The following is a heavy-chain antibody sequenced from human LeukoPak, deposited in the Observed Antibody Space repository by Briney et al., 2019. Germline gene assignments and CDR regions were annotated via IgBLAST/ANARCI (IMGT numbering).Heavy chain of an antibody. CDR3: ARGGMAAQLYSCSWSPPLYYYYGMDV. Sequence: PSETLSLTCTVSGGSISSYYWSWIRQPPGKGLEWIGYIYYSGSTNCNPSLKSRVTISVDTSKNQFSLKLSSVTAADTAVYYCARGGMAAQLYSCSWSPPLYYYYGMDVWGQGTTVTVSS. J-gene: IGHJ6*02. CDR2: IYYSGST. D-gene: IGHD6-13*01. CDR1: GGSISSYY. V-gene: IGHV4-59*01.